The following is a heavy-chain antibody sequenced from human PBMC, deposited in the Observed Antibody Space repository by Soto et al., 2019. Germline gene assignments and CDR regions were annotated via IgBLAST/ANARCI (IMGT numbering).Heavy chain of an antibody. J-gene: IGHJ3*01. CDR2: IGSSDI. D-gene: IGHD2-8*01. Sequence: PGGSLRLSCAAAGFTFNIHAMSWVSQAPGKGLEWVSTIGSSDIYYADSVTGGFTTSRDNPKNTLFLQINRLRAYDTAVYYCAKVDFKGNGVFDGLEVWGQGTMVTVSS. CDR3: AKVDFKGNGVFDGLEV. V-gene: IGHV3-23*01. CDR1: GFTFNIHA.